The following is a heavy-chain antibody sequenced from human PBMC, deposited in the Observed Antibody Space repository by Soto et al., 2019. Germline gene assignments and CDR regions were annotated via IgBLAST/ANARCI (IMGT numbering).Heavy chain of an antibody. CDR3: ATPGPAGL. CDR1: GGNIKSYF. D-gene: IGHD2-15*01. V-gene: IGHV4-59*03. Sequence: QVRLQESGPGLVKPSETLSLTCSISGGNIKSYFWSWIRQPPGKGLEWLGYIYHNGNSMYNPSFKSRLTWSVDASNNQLSLKLTSVTAADAAVYYCATPGPAGLWGRGTLVTVSS. CDR2: IYHNGNS. J-gene: IGHJ2*01.